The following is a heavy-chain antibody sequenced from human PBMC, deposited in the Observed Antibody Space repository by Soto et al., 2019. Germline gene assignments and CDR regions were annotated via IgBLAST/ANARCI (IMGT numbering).Heavy chain of an antibody. D-gene: IGHD6-13*01. V-gene: IGHV5-51*01. J-gene: IGHJ6*02. CDR2: IYPGDSDT. Sequence: EVQLVQSGAEVKKPGESLKISCKGSGYSFTTYWIGWVRQMPGKGLEGMVIIYPGDSDTRYSPSFQGQVTISADKSINAPYLQWSSLKASDTAIYYCARQAAAGKYYSARDVWGQGTTVTVSS. CDR3: ARQAAAGKYYSARDV. CDR1: GYSFTTYW.